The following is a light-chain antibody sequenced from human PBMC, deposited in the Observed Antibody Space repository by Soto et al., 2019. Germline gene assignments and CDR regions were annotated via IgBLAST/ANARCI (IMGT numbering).Light chain of an antibody. CDR3: QQYSTFWT. CDR2: ETS. V-gene: IGKV1-5*03. J-gene: IGKJ1*01. Sequence: DIQMSQSPSTLSASVGDGVTITCRASRGLTRWLAWYQQKPGRAPKILIYETSILQSGVPSRFSGSGSGTEFTLTISGVQPDDIATYYCQQYSTFWTLGQGTKVDIK. CDR1: RGLTRW.